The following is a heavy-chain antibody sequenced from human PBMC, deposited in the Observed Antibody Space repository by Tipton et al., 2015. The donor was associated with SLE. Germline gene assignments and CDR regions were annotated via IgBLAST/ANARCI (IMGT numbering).Heavy chain of an antibody. CDR3: VDPTSSAGAF. D-gene: IGHD4/OR15-4a*01. J-gene: IGHJ4*02. Sequence: GSLRLSCAASGFTFSNYAMSWVRQAPGKGLEWVSGVSGSGDSTYYAEFVNGRFTISRDNSKNRLYLQMNSLRVEDTAVYHCVDPTSSAGAFWGQGSLVTLPS. CDR2: VSGSGDST. V-gene: IGHV3-23*01. CDR1: GFTFSNYA.